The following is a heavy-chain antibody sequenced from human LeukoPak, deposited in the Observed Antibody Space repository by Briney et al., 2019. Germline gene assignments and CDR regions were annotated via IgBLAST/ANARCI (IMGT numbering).Heavy chain of an antibody. CDR1: GFTFSSYV. V-gene: IGHV3-23*01. CDR3: ARDRGVQYTSGWSDY. Sequence: GGSLRLSCAASGFTFSSYVMSWVRQAPGKGLEWVSEISGSGDDTYYADSVKGRFTISRDNSKNTLYVQMNSLRAEDTAVYYCARDRGVQYTSGWSDYWGQGTLVTVSS. D-gene: IGHD6-19*01. CDR2: ISGSGDDT. J-gene: IGHJ4*02.